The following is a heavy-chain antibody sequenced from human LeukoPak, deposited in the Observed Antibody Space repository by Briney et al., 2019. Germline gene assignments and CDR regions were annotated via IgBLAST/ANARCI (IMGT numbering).Heavy chain of an antibody. CDR3: ARVTASWHPYIDY. D-gene: IGHD2-2*01. CDR1: GFTLRSYW. CDR2: INSDGSIT. J-gene: IGHJ4*02. Sequence: GGSLRLSCAASGFTLRSYWMHWFRQAPEEGLVWVSRINSDGSITTYADSVEGRFTISRDNAKNTLYPQMNSLRVEDTAVYYCARVTASWHPYIDYWGQGTLVTASS. V-gene: IGHV3-74*01.